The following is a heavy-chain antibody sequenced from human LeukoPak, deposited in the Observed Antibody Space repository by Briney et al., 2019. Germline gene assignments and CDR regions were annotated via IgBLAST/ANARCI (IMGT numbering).Heavy chain of an antibody. CDR2: FDPEDGET. Sequence: ASVKVSCKVSGYTLTELSMHWVRQAPGKGLEWMGGFDPEDGETIYAQKFQGRVTMTEDASTDTAYMELSSLRSEDTAVYYCATTGGGITIFGVVIIGSIAFDIWGQGTMVTVSS. V-gene: IGHV1-24*01. D-gene: IGHD3-3*01. CDR3: ATTGGGITIFGVVIIGSIAFDI. CDR1: GYTLTELS. J-gene: IGHJ3*02.